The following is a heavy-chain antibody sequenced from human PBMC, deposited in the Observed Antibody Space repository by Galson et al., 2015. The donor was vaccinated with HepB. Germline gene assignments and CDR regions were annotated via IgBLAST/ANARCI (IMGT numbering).Heavy chain of an antibody. CDR3: ARLLPRGFDY. V-gene: IGHV3-21*01. CDR1: GFTFSSYS. J-gene: IGHJ4*02. Sequence: SLRLSCAASGFTFSSYSMNWVRQAPGKGLEWVSFISSSSSYIYYADSVKGRFTISRDNAKNSLYLQMNSLRAEDTAVYYCARLLPRGFDYWGQGTLVTVSS. CDR2: ISSSSSYI.